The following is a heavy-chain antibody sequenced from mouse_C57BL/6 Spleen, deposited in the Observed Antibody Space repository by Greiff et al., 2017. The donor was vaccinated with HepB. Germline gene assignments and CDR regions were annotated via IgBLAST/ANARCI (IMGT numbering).Heavy chain of an antibody. D-gene: IGHD2-5*01. CDR3: ARDRNYGGYFDY. CDR2: ISDGGSYT. V-gene: IGHV5-4*01. CDR1: GFTFSSYA. J-gene: IGHJ2*01. Sequence: DVKLQESGGGLVKPGGSLKLSCAASGFTFSSYAMSWVRQTPEKRLEWVATISDGGSYTYYPDNVKGRFTISRDNAKNNLYLQMSHLKSEDTAMYYCARDRNYGGYFDYWGQGTTLTVSS.